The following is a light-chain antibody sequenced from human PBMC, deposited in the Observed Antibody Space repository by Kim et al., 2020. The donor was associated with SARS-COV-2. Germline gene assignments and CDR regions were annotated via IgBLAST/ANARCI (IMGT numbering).Light chain of an antibody. CDR3: QSYDSSNHWV. CDR1: PGSHDRKY. J-gene: IGLJ3*02. V-gene: IGLV6-57*03. Sequence: KTGTSRGTHSPGSHDRKYVQRYQQRPGSAPTTVIYEDNQRPSGVPDRFSGSIDSSSTSASLTISGLKTEDAAEYYCQSYDSSNHWVFGGGTQLTVL. CDR2: EDN.